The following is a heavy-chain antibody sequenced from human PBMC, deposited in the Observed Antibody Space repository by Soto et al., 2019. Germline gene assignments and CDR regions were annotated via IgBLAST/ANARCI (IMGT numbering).Heavy chain of an antibody. D-gene: IGHD1-1*01. Sequence: QVQLQQSGPGLVKPSETLSLTCSVSSGPTSSHNWGWIRQTPGRGLEWIGYVYSTGGTSYNPSLNRRVTISADTYTNHISLTLNSVTAADTAVYYCVRQGIGNLHGLVDVWGQGTTVRVSS. CDR3: VRQGIGNLHGLVDV. CDR2: VYSTGGT. CDR1: SGPTSSHN. V-gene: IGHV4-59*08. J-gene: IGHJ6*02.